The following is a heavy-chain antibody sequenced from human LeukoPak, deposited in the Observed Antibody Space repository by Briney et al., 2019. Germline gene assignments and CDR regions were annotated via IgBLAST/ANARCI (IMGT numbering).Heavy chain of an antibody. CDR1: GGSISSGDYD. J-gene: IGHJ6*03. CDR3: ARARYCSSTSCYTTYYYYMDV. CDR2: IYYSGST. Sequence: PAQTLSLTCTVSGGSISSGDYDWSWIRQPPGKGLEWIGYIYYSGSTYYNPSLKSRVTISVDTSKNQFSLKLSSVTAADTAVYYCARARYCSSTSCYTTYYYYMDVWGKGTTVTVSS. D-gene: IGHD2-2*02. V-gene: IGHV4-30-4*08.